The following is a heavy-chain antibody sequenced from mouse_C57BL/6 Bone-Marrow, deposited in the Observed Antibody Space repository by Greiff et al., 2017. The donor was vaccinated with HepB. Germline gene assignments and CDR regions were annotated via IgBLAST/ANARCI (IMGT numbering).Heavy chain of an antibody. Sequence: VKLQESGAELARPGASVKLSCKASGYTFTSYGISWVKQSTGQGLEWIGEIYPRSGNTYYNEKFKGKATLTADKSSSTAYMELRSLTSEDSAVYFCARDGSSPDYYAMDYWGQGTSVTVSS. CDR2: IYPRSGNT. V-gene: IGHV1-81*01. CDR3: ARDGSSPDYYAMDY. J-gene: IGHJ4*01. D-gene: IGHD1-1*01. CDR1: GYTFTSYG.